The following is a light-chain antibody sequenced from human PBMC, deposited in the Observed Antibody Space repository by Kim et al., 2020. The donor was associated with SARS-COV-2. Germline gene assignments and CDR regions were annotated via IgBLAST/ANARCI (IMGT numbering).Light chain of an antibody. CDR1: RVCGSS. CDR3: QQYTYGRT. Sequence: SCSPGKRATLSGRASRVCGSSLAGYQQKPGQAPRFLTNGASARATGVPARLSGSGSGTEFPLTISHLHSEDLAVYYGQQYTYGRTFFQGTRLWIK. J-gene: IGKJ5*01. CDR2: GAS. V-gene: IGKV3-15*01.